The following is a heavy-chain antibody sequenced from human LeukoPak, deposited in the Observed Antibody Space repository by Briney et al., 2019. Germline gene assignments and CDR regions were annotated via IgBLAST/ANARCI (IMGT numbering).Heavy chain of an antibody. V-gene: IGHV4-38-2*02. Sequence: SSETLSLTCTVSDSSITSSYYWALFRQPPGKGLEWIATVFRLQTVRTFNDPSLGSRVTMSLDPSHNQFSLSLTSVTAADTALYFCARVLHAPYLIDSWGQGTLVTVSS. D-gene: IGHD2-2*02. CDR2: VFRLQTVRT. J-gene: IGHJ4*02. CDR1: DSSITSSYY. CDR3: ARVLHAPYLIDS.